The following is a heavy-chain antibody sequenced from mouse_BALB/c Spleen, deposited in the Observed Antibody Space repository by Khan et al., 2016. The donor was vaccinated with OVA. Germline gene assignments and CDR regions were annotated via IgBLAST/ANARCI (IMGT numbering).Heavy chain of an antibody. D-gene: IGHD1-2*01. CDR1: GYTFNSYY. Sequence: QVQLQQPGAELVKPGASVKLSCKASGYTFNSYYMYWVKQRPGQGLEWIGEINPSNGGTNFNEKFKSKATLTVDKSSSPAYMQLSSMTSEDSAVYYGTRGGYGGFAYWGQGTLGTVSA. CDR2: INPSNGGT. J-gene: IGHJ3*01. CDR3: TRGGYGGFAY. V-gene: IGHV1S81*02.